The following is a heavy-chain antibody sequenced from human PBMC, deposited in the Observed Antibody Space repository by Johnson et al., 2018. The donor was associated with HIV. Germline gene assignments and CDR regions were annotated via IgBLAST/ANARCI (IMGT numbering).Heavy chain of an antibody. V-gene: IGHV3-30*04. CDR3: AKGRGSNWYTGAFDI. D-gene: IGHD6-13*01. Sequence: QVQLVKSGGGVVRPGGSLRVSCAASGFTFSSYAMHWVRQAPGRGLEWVAVMSYDGSNQYYADSVKGRFTITRDNSKNTLYLQMNSLRAEDTAVYYCAKGRGSNWYTGAFDIWGQGTMVTVSA. CDR2: MSYDGSNQ. J-gene: IGHJ3*02. CDR1: GFTFSSYA.